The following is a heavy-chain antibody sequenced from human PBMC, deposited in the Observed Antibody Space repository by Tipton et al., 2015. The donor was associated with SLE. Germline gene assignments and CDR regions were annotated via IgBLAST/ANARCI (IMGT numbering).Heavy chain of an antibody. Sequence: TLSLTCTASGDSISGSRHLWSWIRQPPGRGLEWIGSVYYSGRSYYKPSLQSRATISVDTSKNQFSLKVHSVTAADTAVYFCARLGRYATTGYFYGLDVWGQGTTVTVSS. CDR1: GDSISGSRHL. D-gene: IGHD6-19*01. V-gene: IGHV4-39*07. J-gene: IGHJ6*02. CDR2: VYYSGRS. CDR3: ARLGRYATTGYFYGLDV.